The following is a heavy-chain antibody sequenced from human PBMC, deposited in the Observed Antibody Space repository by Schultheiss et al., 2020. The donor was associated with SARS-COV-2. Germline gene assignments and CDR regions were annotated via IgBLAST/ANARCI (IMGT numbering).Heavy chain of an antibody. D-gene: IGHD3-3*01. CDR2: INSDGSST. V-gene: IGHV3-74*01. CDR3: ARSGAPSYYDFWSYYYYGMDV. Sequence: GGSLRLSCAASGFTFSSYNMNWVRQAPGKGLEWVLRINSDGSSTSYADSVKGRFTISRDNSNNTLYLQMNSLRPEDTAVYYCARSGAPSYYDFWSYYYYGMDVWGQGTTVTVSS. J-gene: IGHJ6*02. CDR1: GFTFSSYN.